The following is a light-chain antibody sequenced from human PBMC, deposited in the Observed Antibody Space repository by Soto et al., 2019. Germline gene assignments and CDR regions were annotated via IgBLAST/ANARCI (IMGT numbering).Light chain of an antibody. CDR1: RTIDTN. CDR2: GAS. CDR3: QQYNNRPPWT. Sequence: EIVMTQSPGTLSVSPGERATLSCRASRTIDTNLAWYQQKPGQAPRLLIFGASTRATGIPARFSGSGSGTEFSLTITSLQSEDFALYYCQQYNNRPPWTFGQGTKVEVK. J-gene: IGKJ1*01. V-gene: IGKV3-15*01.